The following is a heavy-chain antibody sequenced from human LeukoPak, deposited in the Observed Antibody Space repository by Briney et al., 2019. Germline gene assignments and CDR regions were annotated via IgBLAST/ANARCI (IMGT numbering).Heavy chain of an antibody. V-gene: IGHV3-11*06. J-gene: IGHJ4*02. Sequence: PGGSLRLFCAASGFTFSDYYMSWILQAPGKGLERDSYISSSSMYTNYADSVKGRFTISRDKAKNSLYLQMNSLRAEDTAVYYCARMHYDSSGYYYVDYWGQGTLVTVSS. CDR3: ARMHYDSSGYYYVDY. CDR1: GFTFSDYY. CDR2: ISSSSMYT. D-gene: IGHD3-22*01.